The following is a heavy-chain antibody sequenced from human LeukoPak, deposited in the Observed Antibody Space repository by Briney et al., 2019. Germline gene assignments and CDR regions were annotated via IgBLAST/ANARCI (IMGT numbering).Heavy chain of an antibody. CDR2: ISGSGSST. CDR1: GFTFSRYP. CDR3: ARDEWELLRAY. D-gene: IGHD1-26*01. J-gene: IGHJ4*02. V-gene: IGHV3-23*01. Sequence: GGSLRLSCVASGFTFSRYPMSWVRQAPGKGLEWVSAISGSGSSTYTHYADSAKGRFTISRDNSKNTLYLQMNSLRAEDTAVYYCARDEWELLRAYWGQGTLVTVSS.